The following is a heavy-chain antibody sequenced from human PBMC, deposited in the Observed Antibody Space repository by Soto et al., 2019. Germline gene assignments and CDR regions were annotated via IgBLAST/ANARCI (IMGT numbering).Heavy chain of an antibody. V-gene: IGHV4-34*01. CDR1: GGSFSGYY. CDR2: INHSGST. Sequence: QVQLQQWGAGLLKPSETLSLTCAVYGGSFSGYYWSWIRQPPGKGLEWIGEINHSGSTNYNPSLKSRVTISVDTSTNQFSLKLSSVTAADTAVYYCARGSAYYDFWSGYLNWFDPWGQGTLVTVSS. D-gene: IGHD3-3*01. CDR3: ARGSAYYDFWSGYLNWFDP. J-gene: IGHJ5*02.